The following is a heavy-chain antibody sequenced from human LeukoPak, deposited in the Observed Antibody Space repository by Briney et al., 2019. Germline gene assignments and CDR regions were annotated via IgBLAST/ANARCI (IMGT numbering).Heavy chain of an antibody. CDR1: GFTFRDYA. CDR3: VKGSNGGGWPHDANLFFDS. V-gene: IGHV3-9*01. CDR2: INWNRGTI. J-gene: IGHJ4*02. D-gene: IGHD6-19*01. Sequence: GGSLRLSCAASGFTFRDYAMHWVRQAPGKGLEWVIGINWNRGTIGFDDSVQGRFRISRDNAKNSLYLQMNRLGTEDTAFYYCVKGSNGGGWPHDANLFFDSWGQGILVTVSS.